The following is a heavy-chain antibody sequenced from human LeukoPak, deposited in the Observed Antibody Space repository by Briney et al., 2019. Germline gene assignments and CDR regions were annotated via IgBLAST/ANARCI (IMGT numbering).Heavy chain of an antibody. Sequence: SETLSLTCTLSSGSITSSCYYWGRIRQSPGKGLDWIGSIYYNGPTSYHPSLKSRVTISVDTSKNRFSLRLTSVTAADTAVYYCVRLCCDYDNNWDLPDYWGQGTLVSVSS. CDR1: SGSITSSCYY. CDR3: VRLCCDYDNNWDLPDY. CDR2: IYYNGPT. D-gene: IGHD1-1*01. V-gene: IGHV4-39*01. J-gene: IGHJ4*02.